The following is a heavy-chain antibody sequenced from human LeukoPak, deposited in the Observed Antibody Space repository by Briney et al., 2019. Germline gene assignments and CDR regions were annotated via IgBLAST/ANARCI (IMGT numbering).Heavy chain of an antibody. V-gene: IGHV3-43*02. CDR1: EFTFDDYV. J-gene: IGHJ6*02. CDR2: ISGDGGGT. Sequence: PGGSLRLSCTASEFTFDDYVMHWVRQAPGKGLEWVSLISGDGGGTYYADSVRGRFTISRDNSKNSLSLQMNSLRIEDTALYYCAKTLPVAAHRKYYFYYYGMDVWGQGTTVTVSS. CDR3: AKTLPVAAHRKYYFYYYGMDV. D-gene: IGHD1-14*01.